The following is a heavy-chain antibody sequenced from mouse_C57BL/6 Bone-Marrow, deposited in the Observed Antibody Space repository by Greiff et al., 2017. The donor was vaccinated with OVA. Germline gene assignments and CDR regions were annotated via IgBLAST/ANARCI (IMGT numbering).Heavy chain of an antibody. Sequence: QVQLQQPGAELVKPGASVKLSCKASGYTFTSYWMQWVKQRPGQGLEWIGEIDPSDSSTNYNQKFKGKATLTVDTSSSTAYMQLSSLTSEDSAVYYCARVPYLEGFDYWGQGTTLTVSS. CDR3: ARVPYLEGFDY. CDR1: GYTFTSYW. D-gene: IGHD2-14*01. CDR2: IDPSDSST. J-gene: IGHJ2*01. V-gene: IGHV1-50*01.